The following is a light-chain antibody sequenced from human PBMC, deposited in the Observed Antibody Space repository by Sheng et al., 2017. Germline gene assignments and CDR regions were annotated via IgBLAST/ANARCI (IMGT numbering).Light chain of an antibody. CDR3: QQSYSVPYT. Sequence: DIQMTQSPSSLSASVGDRVTITCRASQTINTYVNWYQQKPGKAPNLLIYAASILQSGVPSRFSGSGSGSRFLLSLSTVCNLKILSTYFCQQSYSVPYTFGPRGPKLEIK. V-gene: IGKV1-39*01. J-gene: IGKJ2*01. CDR1: QTINTY. CDR2: AAS.